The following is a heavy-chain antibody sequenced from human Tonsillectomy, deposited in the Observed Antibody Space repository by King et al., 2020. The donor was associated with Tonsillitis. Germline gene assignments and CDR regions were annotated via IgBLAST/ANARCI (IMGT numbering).Heavy chain of an antibody. J-gene: IGHJ4*02. Sequence: VQLVESGGGSVQPGGSLRLSCAASGFTFSNYAMNWVRQAPGKGLEWVSGVSGSGGSTYYADSVKGRFTVSRDNSKKTPFLQMNSPRAEDTAVYYCAKDLMTTVTSLNSAAIDHWGQGTLVTVSS. CDR1: GFTFSNYA. CDR2: VSGSGGST. D-gene: IGHD4-11*01. CDR3: AKDLMTTVTSLNSAAIDH. V-gene: IGHV3-23*04.